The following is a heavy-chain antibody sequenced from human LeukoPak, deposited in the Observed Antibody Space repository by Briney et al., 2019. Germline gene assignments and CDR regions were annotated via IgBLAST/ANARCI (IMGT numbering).Heavy chain of an antibody. CDR2: ISGSGGTT. V-gene: IGHV3-23*01. CDR1: VFTFSNYA. J-gene: IGHJ6*04. Sequence: PGGSLRLSCAASVFTFSNYAMSWVRQTPGKGLEWVSGISGSGGTTYYADSVKGRFTVSRDNSKNTLYLQMNSLRAEDTAVYYCAELGITMIGGVWGKGTTVTISS. CDR3: AELGITMIGGV. D-gene: IGHD3-10*02.